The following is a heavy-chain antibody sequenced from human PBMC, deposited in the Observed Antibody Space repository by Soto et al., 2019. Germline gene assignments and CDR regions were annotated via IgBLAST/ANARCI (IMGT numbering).Heavy chain of an antibody. J-gene: IGHJ4*02. CDR1: GFTFSSYG. V-gene: IGHV3-30*18. CDR3: AKDVRYCSSTSCYAGLADY. Sequence: PGGSLRLSCAASGFTFSSYGMHWVRQAPGKGLEWVAVISYDGSNKYYADYVKGRFTISRDNSKNTLYLQMNSLRAEDTAVYYCAKDVRYCSSTSCYAGLADYWGQGTLVTVSA. CDR2: ISYDGSNK. D-gene: IGHD2-2*01.